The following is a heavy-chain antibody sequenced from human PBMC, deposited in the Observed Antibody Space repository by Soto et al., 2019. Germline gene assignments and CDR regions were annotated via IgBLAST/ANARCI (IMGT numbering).Heavy chain of an antibody. CDR3: ARFRDLRYAFDI. CDR1: GGSISSSSYY. CDR2: IYYSGST. J-gene: IGHJ3*02. Sequence: PSETLSLTCTVSGGSISSSSYYWSWIRQPAGKGLEWIGHIYYSGSTYYNPSLKSRVTISVDTSKNQLSLKLSSVTAADTAVYYCARFRDLRYAFDIWGQGTMVTVSS. V-gene: IGHV4-31*03.